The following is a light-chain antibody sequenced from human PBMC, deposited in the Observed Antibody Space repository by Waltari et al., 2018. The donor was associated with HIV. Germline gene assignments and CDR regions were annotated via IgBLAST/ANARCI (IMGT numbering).Light chain of an antibody. J-gene: IGKJ2*01. CDR3: QQSYAAPRYT. Sequence: DLQLPPSPSALSASVGDRVAIPCRASQSISNYVNWYQQKPGKAQKLLIYGASSLQRGVPARFSGSGSGTDFTLTISSVQPEDFATYYCQQSYAAPRYTFGQGTKLDI. CDR1: QSISNY. CDR2: GAS. V-gene: IGKV1-39*01.